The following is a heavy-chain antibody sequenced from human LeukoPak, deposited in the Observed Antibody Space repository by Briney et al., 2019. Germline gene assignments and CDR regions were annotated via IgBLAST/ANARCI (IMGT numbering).Heavy chain of an antibody. CDR1: GYTFTEYN. CDR2: TNPYTGGT. J-gene: IGHJ5*02. D-gene: IGHD6-13*01. Sequence: ASVKGSWKGFGYTFTEYNMHRGRQAPGQRLEWVGWTNPYTGGTNYAQKVQGRGTMSRGTAISTAHLGLRRLRFDDTAVYYCARDHGYSRSWYEQWGQGTLVTVSS. V-gene: IGHV1-2*02. CDR3: ARDHGYSRSWYEQ.